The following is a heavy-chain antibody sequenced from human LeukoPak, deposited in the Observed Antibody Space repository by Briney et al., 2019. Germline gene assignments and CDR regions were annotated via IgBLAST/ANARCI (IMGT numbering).Heavy chain of an antibody. CDR3: ALRRIVGATTVEY. D-gene: IGHD1-26*01. V-gene: IGHV1-18*01. J-gene: IGHJ4*02. CDR1: GYTFTSYG. CDR2: ISAYNSNT. Sequence: GASVKVSCKASGYTFTSYGISWVRQAPGQGLEWMGWISAYNSNTNCAQKFQGRVTMTTDTSTSTAYMELRSLRSDDTAVYYCALRRIVGATTVEYWGQGTLVTVSS.